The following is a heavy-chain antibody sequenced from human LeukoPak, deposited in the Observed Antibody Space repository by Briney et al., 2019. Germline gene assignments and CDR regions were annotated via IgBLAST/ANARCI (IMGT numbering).Heavy chain of an antibody. J-gene: IGHJ4*02. D-gene: IGHD4-17*01. CDR2: INHSGST. Sequence: SETLSLTCAVYGGSFSGYYWSWIRQPPGKGLEWIGEINHSGSTNYNPSLKSRVTISVDTSKNQFSLKLSSVTAADTAVYYCARRPTVKRRGFDYWGQGTLVTVSS. CDR1: GGSFSGYY. V-gene: IGHV4-34*01. CDR3: ARRPTVKRRGFDY.